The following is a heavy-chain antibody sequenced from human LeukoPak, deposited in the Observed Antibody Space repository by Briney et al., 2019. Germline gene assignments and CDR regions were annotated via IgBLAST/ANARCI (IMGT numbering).Heavy chain of an antibody. Sequence: GTLTLTCTVSGGPMSKYYWSWIRQAAGKGLEWIGNIYYNGSTNYNASVKGRVTLSVDTSKNQFYLNLSSVTAADTAVYYGARGGRQQWLLFAVHTWGQGTMVTVSS. V-gene: IGHV4-59*01. D-gene: IGHD2-21*02. CDR3: ARGGRQQWLLFAVHT. CDR1: GGPMSKYY. CDR2: IYYNGST. J-gene: IGHJ3*02.